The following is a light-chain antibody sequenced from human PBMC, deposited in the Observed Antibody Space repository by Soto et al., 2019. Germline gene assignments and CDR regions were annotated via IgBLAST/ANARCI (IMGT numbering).Light chain of an antibody. Sequence: DTQMTQSPSTLSASVGDRVTITCRASQSISNCLAWYQQRPGRAPNLLIHTASTLKSGVPSRFSGSGSGTEFTLTISSLQPDDFATYYCQQYKSYSPTFGQGNKVEIQ. CDR3: QQYKSYSPT. J-gene: IGKJ1*01. CDR1: QSISNC. CDR2: TAS. V-gene: IGKV1-5*03.